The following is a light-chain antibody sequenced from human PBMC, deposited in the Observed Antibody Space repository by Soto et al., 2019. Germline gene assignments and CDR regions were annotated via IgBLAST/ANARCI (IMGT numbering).Light chain of an antibody. V-gene: IGKV3-20*01. CDR3: QQYGSSPYT. CDR1: QSVSSDY. J-gene: IGKJ2*01. CDR2: GAS. Sequence: EIVLTQSPGTLSLSPGESATLSCRASQSVSSDYLAWYQQKPGQAHRLLISGASSRATGIPDRFSGSGSGTDFTLTIIRLEPEDFAVYYCQQYGSSPYTFGQGTKLEIK.